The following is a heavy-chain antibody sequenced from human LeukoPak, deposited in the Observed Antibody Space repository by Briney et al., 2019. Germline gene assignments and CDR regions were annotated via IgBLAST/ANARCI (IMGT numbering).Heavy chain of an antibody. J-gene: IGHJ4*02. CDR2: IIPIFGTA. Sequence: SVKVSCKASGGTFSSYAISWVRQAPGQGLEWMGGIIPIFGTANYAQKFQGRVTMTRDTSISTAYMELSRLRSDDTAVYYCAREGTTGTTFDYWGQGTLVTVSS. CDR1: GGTFSSYA. CDR3: AREGTTGTTFDY. V-gene: IGHV1-69*05. D-gene: IGHD1-1*01.